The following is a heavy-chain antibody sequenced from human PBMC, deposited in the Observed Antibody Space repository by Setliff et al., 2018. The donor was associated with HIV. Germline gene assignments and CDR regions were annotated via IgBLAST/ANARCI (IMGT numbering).Heavy chain of an antibody. CDR1: GGSFSDYY. CDR3: ARLRAAGTVHYFDP. D-gene: IGHD6-13*01. J-gene: IGHJ5*02. CDR2: IKHSGST. Sequence: SETLSLTCAVHGGSFSDYYWTWIRQPPGKGLEWIGEIKHSGSTNYNPSLKSRVTISVDTSKNQFSLTLTSVTPADTAVYYCARLRAAGTVHYFDPWGQGTQVTVSS. V-gene: IGHV4-34*01.